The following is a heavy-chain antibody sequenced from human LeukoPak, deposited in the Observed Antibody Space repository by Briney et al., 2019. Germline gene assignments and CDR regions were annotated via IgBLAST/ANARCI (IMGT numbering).Heavy chain of an antibody. CDR3: ARDGEYYDFWSGYYISVRYFDY. CDR2: INPSGGST. CDR1: GYTFTSYY. V-gene: IGHV1-46*01. J-gene: IGHJ4*02. D-gene: IGHD3-3*01. Sequence: ASVKVSCKASGYTFTSYYMHWVRQAPGQGLEWMGIINPSGGSTSYAQKFQGRVTMTRDTSTSTVYMELSSLRSEDTAVYYCARDGEYYDFWSGYYISVRYFDYWGQGTLVTVSS.